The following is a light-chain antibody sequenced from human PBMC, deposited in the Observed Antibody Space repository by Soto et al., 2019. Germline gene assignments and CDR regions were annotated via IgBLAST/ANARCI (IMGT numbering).Light chain of an antibody. V-gene: IGKV3-15*01. J-gene: IGKJ4*01. CDR2: GAS. Sequence: EIVMTQSPATLSVSPGERATLSCRASQSVSSNLAWYQQKPGQAPRLLIYGASTRATGIPARFSGRGSGTDFTLTISRLEPEDFAVYYCQQYGSSPLTFGGGTKVDIK. CDR1: QSVSSN. CDR3: QQYGSSPLT.